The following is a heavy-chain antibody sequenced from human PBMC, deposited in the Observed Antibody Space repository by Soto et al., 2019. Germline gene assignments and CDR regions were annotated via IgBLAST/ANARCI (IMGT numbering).Heavy chain of an antibody. J-gene: IGHJ5*02. CDR3: ARDRKGGYSYSFRWFDP. D-gene: IGHD5-18*01. V-gene: IGHV1-69*01. Sequence: QVQLVQSGAEVKKPGSSVKVSCKASGGTFSSYAISWVRQAPGQGLEWMGGIIPIFGTANYAQKFQGRVTITADESTSTAYMELSSLRSEDTAVYYCARDRKGGYSYSFRWFDPWGQGTLVTVSS. CDR2: IIPIFGTA. CDR1: GGTFSSYA.